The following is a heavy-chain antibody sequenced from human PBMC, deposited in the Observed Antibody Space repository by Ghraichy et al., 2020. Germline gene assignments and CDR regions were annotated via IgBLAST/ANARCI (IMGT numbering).Heavy chain of an antibody. CDR2: ISGSGGST. Sequence: GGSLRLSCAASGFTFSSYAMSWVRQAPGKGLEWVSAISGSGGSTYYADSVKGRFTISRDNSKNTLYLQMNSLRAEDTAVYYCAKKPPDDYGDYANWFDPWGQGTLVTVSS. CDR1: GFTFSSYA. CDR3: AKKPPDDYGDYANWFDP. J-gene: IGHJ5*02. D-gene: IGHD4-17*01. V-gene: IGHV3-23*01.